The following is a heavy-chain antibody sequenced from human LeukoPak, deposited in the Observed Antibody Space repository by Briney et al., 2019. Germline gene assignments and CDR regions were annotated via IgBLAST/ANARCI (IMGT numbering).Heavy chain of an antibody. Sequence: PGGSLRLSCAASGFTFSDSYMTWVRQAPGKGVEWVAYISGSGHDINYSESAKGRFTISRDNAKNSLYLQMSSLRAEDTAVYYCAKDQGSSSWSYVFDYWGQGTLVTVSS. CDR2: ISGSGHDI. D-gene: IGHD6-13*01. J-gene: IGHJ4*02. V-gene: IGHV3-11*04. CDR1: GFTFSDSY. CDR3: AKDQGSSSWSYVFDY.